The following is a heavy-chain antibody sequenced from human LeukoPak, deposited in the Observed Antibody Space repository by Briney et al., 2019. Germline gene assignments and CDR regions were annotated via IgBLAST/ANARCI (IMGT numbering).Heavy chain of an antibody. J-gene: IGHJ4*02. CDR1: GYTFTSYG. Sequence: DSVKVSCKTSGYTFTSYGISWVRQAPGQGLEWMGWISAYNGNTKSVQKFQGRVTMTIDTSTSTAYMELRSLRSDDTAVFYCARDSSSSWYGRSQDYWGQGTLVTVSS. V-gene: IGHV1-18*01. CDR2: ISAYNGNT. D-gene: IGHD6-13*01. CDR3: ARDSSSSWYGRSQDY.